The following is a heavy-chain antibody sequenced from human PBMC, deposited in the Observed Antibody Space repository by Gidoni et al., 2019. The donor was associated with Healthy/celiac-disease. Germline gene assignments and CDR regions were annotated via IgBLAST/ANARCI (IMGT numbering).Heavy chain of an antibody. D-gene: IGHD3-10*01. CDR1: GGTFSSYA. CDR3: ASAAGSSLTSLGMDV. J-gene: IGHJ6*02. Sequence: QVPLVQSGAEVKTPGSSVKVSCKASGGTFSSYAISWVRQAPGQGLEWRGGIIPIFGTANYAQKFQGRVTITADESTSTAYMGLSSLRSEDTAVYYCASAAGSSLTSLGMDVWGQGTTVTVSS. V-gene: IGHV1-69*01. CDR2: IIPIFGTA.